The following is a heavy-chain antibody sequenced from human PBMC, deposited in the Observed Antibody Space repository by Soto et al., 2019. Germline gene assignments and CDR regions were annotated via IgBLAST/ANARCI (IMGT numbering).Heavy chain of an antibody. Sequence: GGSLRLSCAASGFTFYFYSINWVRQAPGKGLEWVSYISSSSSTIHYADSVKGRFTISRDNAKNSVFLQMNSLRGEDTAVYFCARGRGYGDEIDYWGQGTLVTVSS. CDR3: ARGRGYGDEIDY. V-gene: IGHV3-48*01. J-gene: IGHJ4*02. D-gene: IGHD4-17*01. CDR2: ISSSSSTI. CDR1: GFTFYFYS.